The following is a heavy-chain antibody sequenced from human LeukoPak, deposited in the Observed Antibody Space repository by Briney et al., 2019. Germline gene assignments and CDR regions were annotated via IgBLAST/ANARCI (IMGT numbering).Heavy chain of an antibody. CDR2: ISAGNGNT. V-gene: IGHV1-3*01. D-gene: IGHD3-16*01. CDR3: TTRWGSALDI. CDR1: GSTFTSYT. J-gene: IGHJ3*02. Sequence: ASVKVSCKASGSTFTSYTIHWVRQAPGQRLEWMGWISAGNGNTKYSQKFQGRVTITTDTPASTVHMEVSSLKSEDTAMYYCTTRWGSALDIWGQGTMVTVSS.